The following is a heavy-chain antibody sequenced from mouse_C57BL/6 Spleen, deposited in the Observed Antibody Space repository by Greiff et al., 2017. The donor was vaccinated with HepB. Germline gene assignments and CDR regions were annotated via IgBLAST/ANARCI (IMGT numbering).Heavy chain of an antibody. CDR2: IWSGGST. D-gene: IGHD1-1*01. J-gene: IGHJ1*03. V-gene: IGHV2-4*01. Sequence: VKLMESGPGLVQPSQSLSITCTVSGFSLTSYGVHWVRQPPGKGLEWLGVIWSGGSTDYNAVFISRLSISKDNSKSQVFFKMNSLQADDTAIYYCAKNRDYGSSYGYFDVWGTGTTVTVSS. CDR1: GFSLTSYG. CDR3: AKNRDYGSSYGYFDV.